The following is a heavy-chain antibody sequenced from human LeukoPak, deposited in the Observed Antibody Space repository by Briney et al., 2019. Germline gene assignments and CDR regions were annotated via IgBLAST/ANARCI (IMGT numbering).Heavy chain of an antibody. CDR1: GGSFSGYY. J-gene: IGHJ4*02. CDR3: AREELLDFWSGYYFDY. V-gene: IGHV4-34*01. D-gene: IGHD3-3*01. CDR2: INHSGST. Sequence: SETLSLTCAVYGGSFSGYYWSWIRQPPGKGLEWIGEINHSGSTNYNPSLKSRVTISVDTSKNQFSLKLSSVTAADTAVYYCAREELLDFWSGYYFDYWGQGTLVTVSS.